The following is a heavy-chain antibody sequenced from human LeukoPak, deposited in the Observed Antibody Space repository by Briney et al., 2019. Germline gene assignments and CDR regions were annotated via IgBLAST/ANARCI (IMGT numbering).Heavy chain of an antibody. Sequence: PSETLSLTCTVSGVSITNYYWAWIRQPAGKGLEWIGRMYISGSTNYNPSLKSRVTISIDKANNQFSLKLRSVTAADTAVYYCARDYLVGAPLDSCGQGTQVTVSS. CDR3: ARDYLVGAPLDS. J-gene: IGHJ4*02. CDR2: MYISGST. V-gene: IGHV4-4*07. CDR1: GVSITNYY. D-gene: IGHD1-26*01.